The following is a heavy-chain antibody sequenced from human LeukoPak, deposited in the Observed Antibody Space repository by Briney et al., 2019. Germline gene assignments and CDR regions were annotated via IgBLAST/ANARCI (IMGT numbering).Heavy chain of an antibody. V-gene: IGHV4-39*01. J-gene: IGHJ4*02. D-gene: IGHD2-15*01. CDR1: GGSISSSSYY. CDR3: ARRAGYCSGGSCYWYFDY. CDR2: IYYSGST. Sequence: PSETLSLTCTVSGGSISSSSYYWAWIRQPPGKGLEWIGSIYYSGSTSYNPSLKSRLIISVATSKNQFSLKLSSVTAADTAVYYCARRAGYCSGGSCYWYFDYWGQGTLVTVSS.